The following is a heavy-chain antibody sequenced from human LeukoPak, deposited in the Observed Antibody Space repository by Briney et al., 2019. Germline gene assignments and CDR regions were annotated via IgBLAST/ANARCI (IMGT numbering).Heavy chain of an antibody. Sequence: GESLKISCKGSGYSFTSYWIGWVRQMPGKGLEWMGIIYPGDSDTRYSPSFQGQVTISADKSISTAYLQWSSLKASDTAMYYCARLPYCSSTSCYFDDAFDIWGQGTMVTVSS. V-gene: IGHV5-51*01. CDR3: ARLPYCSSTSCYFDDAFDI. CDR1: GYSFTSYW. J-gene: IGHJ3*02. D-gene: IGHD2-2*01. CDR2: IYPGDSDT.